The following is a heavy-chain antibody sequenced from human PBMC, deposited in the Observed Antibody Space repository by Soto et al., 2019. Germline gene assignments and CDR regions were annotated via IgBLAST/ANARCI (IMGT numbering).Heavy chain of an antibody. Sequence: PGGSLRLSCAASGFTFSSYWMRWVRQAPGKGLVWVSRINSDGSSTSYADSVKGRFTISRDKAKNTLYLQMNSLRAEDTAVYYCARGWIDYDSSGFNWFDPWGQGTLVTVSS. CDR3: ARGWIDYDSSGFNWFDP. V-gene: IGHV3-74*01. D-gene: IGHD3-22*01. CDR2: INSDGSST. CDR1: GFTFSSYW. J-gene: IGHJ5*02.